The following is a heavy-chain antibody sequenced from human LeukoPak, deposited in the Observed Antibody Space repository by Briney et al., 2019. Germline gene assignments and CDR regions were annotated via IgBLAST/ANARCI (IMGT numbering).Heavy chain of an antibody. Sequence: ASVKVSCKAFGYTFTTYGINWVRQAPGQGLEWMGWISVYNGNTHYAQNLQGRVTLTTDTSASTAYMELRSLRSDDAAVYYCARDLIAARPGWFDPWGQGTLVIVSS. CDR2: ISVYNGNT. CDR1: GYTFTTYG. J-gene: IGHJ5*02. V-gene: IGHV1-18*01. D-gene: IGHD6-6*01. CDR3: ARDLIAARPGWFDP.